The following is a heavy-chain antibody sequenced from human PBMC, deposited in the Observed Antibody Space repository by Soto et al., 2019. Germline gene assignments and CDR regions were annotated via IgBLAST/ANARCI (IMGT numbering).Heavy chain of an antibody. CDR3: ARVAY. CDR2: ISSASSET. V-gene: IGHV3-21*04. Sequence: GGSLRLSCSSSGFTFSSSAMHWVRQVPGKGLEWVASISSASSETWYADSVKGRFIISRDNAQNSLFLQMNTLRPEDSAIYYCARVAYWGPGTQVTVSS. CDR1: GFTFSSSA. J-gene: IGHJ4*02.